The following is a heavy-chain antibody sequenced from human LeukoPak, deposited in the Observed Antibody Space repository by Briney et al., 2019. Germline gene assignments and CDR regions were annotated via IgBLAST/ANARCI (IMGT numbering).Heavy chain of an antibody. CDR3: AVASSFFDY. D-gene: IGHD5-12*01. Sequence: SETLSLTCAVYGGSFSPYYWSWIRQSPDKGLEWIGEINHSRSTNYNPSLKSRVTISVDTSKNQFSLKLSSVTAADTAVYYCAVASSFFDYWGQGTLVTVSS. CDR1: GGSFSPYY. V-gene: IGHV4-34*01. J-gene: IGHJ4*02. CDR2: INHSRST.